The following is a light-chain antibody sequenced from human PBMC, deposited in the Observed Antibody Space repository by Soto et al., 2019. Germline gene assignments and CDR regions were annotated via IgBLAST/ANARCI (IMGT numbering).Light chain of an antibody. CDR1: RGVSANY. CDR2: GAS. CDR3: QQET. Sequence: ENLLTQSPGTLSLSPGEGATLSCRASRGVSANYLAWYQQKPGQAPTLLTYGASIRAAGIPDRFSGSGSGTDFTLTISSLEPEDFAVYYCQQETFGQGTKVDIK. V-gene: IGKV3-20*01. J-gene: IGKJ1*01.